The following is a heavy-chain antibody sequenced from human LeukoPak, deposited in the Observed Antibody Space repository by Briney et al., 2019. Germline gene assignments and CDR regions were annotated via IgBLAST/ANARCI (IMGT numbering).Heavy chain of an antibody. J-gene: IGHJ4*02. CDR3: ARDGYGDYAPDY. D-gene: IGHD4-17*01. CDR2: ISSSSSYI. Sequence: GGSLRLSCAASGFTFITYSMNWVRQAPGKGLEWVSSISSSSSYIYYADSVKGRFTISRDNAKNSLYLQMNSLRAEGTAVYYCARDGYGDYAPDYWGQGTLVTVSS. V-gene: IGHV3-21*01. CDR1: GFTFITYS.